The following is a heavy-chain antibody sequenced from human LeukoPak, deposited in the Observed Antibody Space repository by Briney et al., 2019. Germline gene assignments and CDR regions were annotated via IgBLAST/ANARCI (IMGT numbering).Heavy chain of an antibody. J-gene: IGHJ4*02. D-gene: IGHD3-3*01. V-gene: IGHV4-30-4*08. CDR3: ARDPIWSGYYIADGRYD. CDR1: GGSISSGDYY. CDR2: IYYSGST. Sequence: PSQTLSLTCTVSGGSISSGDYYWSWIRQPPGKGLEWIGYIYYSGSTYYNPSLKSRVTISVDTSKNQFSLKLSSVTAADTAVYYCARDPIWSGYYIADGRYDWGQGTLVTVSS.